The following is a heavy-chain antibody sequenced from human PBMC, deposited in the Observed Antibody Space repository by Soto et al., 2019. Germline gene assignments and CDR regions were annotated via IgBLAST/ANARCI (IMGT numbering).Heavy chain of an antibody. V-gene: IGHV3-23*01. Sequence: EVQLLESGEGLVQPGGSLRLSCAASGFTFTNYVMSWVRQAPGKGLEWVSVISGSGSSTYYADSVKGRFTISRDNSKNTLYLQMNSLRAEDTAVYYCAKKSLGTYFDYWGQGTLVTVSS. D-gene: IGHD7-27*01. J-gene: IGHJ4*02. CDR1: GFTFTNYV. CDR2: ISGSGSST. CDR3: AKKSLGTYFDY.